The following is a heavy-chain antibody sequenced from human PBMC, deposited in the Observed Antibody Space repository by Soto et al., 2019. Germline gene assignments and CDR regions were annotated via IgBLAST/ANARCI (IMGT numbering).Heavy chain of an antibody. CDR2: IYYSGST. D-gene: IGHD1-26*01. Sequence: PSETLSLTCTVSGGSISSYYWSWIRQPPGKGLEWIGYIYYSGSTNYNPSPKSRVTISVDTSKNQFSLKLSSVTAADTAVYYCARVYILGYYYYGMDVWGQGTTVTVSS. V-gene: IGHV4-59*01. CDR1: GGSISSYY. CDR3: ARVYILGYYYYGMDV. J-gene: IGHJ6*02.